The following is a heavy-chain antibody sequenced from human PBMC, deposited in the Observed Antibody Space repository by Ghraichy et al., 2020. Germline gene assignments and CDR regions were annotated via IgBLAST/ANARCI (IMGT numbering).Heavy chain of an antibody. D-gene: IGHD2/OR15-2a*01. V-gene: IGHV6-1*01. CDR2: TYYRSKWYK. CDR1: GDSVSSNSAA. J-gene: IGHJ3*02. CDR3: ARDGGWFGNREGDAFDI. Sequence: SQTLSLTCAISGDSVSSNSAAWNWIRQSPSRGLEWLGRTYYRSKWYKDYAVSVKSRITINPDTSKNQFSLQLNSVTPEDTAVYYCARDGGWFGNREGDAFDIWGQGTMVTVSS.